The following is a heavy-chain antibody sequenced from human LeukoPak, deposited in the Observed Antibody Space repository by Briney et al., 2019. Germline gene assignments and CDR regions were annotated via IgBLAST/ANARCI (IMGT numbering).Heavy chain of an antibody. V-gene: IGHV3-53*01. CDR2: IHTSGDT. Sequence: GGSLRLSCAASGLTGSHNYVSWVRQAPGKGPEWVSAIHTSGDTCYADSVKGRFTISRDTSKNTLYLQINSLRVEDTAVYYCIVFGDSNHWGQGTLVTVS. D-gene: IGHD4-17*01. J-gene: IGHJ5*02. CDR1: GLTGSHNY. CDR3: IVFGDSNH.